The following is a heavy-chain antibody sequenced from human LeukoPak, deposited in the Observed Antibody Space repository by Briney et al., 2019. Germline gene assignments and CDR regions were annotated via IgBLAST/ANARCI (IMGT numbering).Heavy chain of an antibody. CDR1: GGSISSSSYY. J-gene: IGHJ6*03. V-gene: IGHV4-39*07. Sequence: PSETLSLTCTVSGGSISSSSYYWGWIRQPPGKGLEWIGSIYYSGSTYYNPSLKSRVTISVDTSKNQFSLKLSSVTAADTAVYYCARGAGYSREVNYYYYMDVWGKGTTVTVSS. CDR3: ARGAGYSREVNYYYYMDV. CDR2: IYYSGST. D-gene: IGHD1-26*01.